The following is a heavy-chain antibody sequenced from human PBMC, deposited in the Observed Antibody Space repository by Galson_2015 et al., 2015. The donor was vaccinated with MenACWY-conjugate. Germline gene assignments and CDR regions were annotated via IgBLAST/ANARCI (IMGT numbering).Heavy chain of an antibody. CDR2: IKSQSDGGKT. CDR3: TTHKPDSGGWLLFHFYRDV. CDR1: ASTVSNAY. V-gene: IGHV3-15*01. J-gene: IGHJ6*03. Sequence: SLRLSCAGSASTVSNAYMSWVRQAPGKGLEWVGRIKSQSDGGKTAYAAPVKGSFTISRADMKNTLYLQMNSLKTEDTAHYSCTTHKPDSGGWLLFHFYRDVWGNGTTVSFAS. D-gene: IGHD2-8*02.